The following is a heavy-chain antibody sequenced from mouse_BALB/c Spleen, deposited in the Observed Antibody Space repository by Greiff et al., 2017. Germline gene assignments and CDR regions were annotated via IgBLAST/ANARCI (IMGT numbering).Heavy chain of an antibody. CDR1: GYTFTSYW. Sequence: VKLVESGAELAKPGASVKMSCKASGYTFTSYWMHWVKQRPGQGLEWIGYINPSTGYTEYNQKFKDKATLTADKSSSTAYMQLSSLTSEDSAVYYCARPYYAMDYWGQGTSVTVSS. CDR3: ARPYYAMDY. J-gene: IGHJ4*01. V-gene: IGHV1-7*01. CDR2: INPSTGYT.